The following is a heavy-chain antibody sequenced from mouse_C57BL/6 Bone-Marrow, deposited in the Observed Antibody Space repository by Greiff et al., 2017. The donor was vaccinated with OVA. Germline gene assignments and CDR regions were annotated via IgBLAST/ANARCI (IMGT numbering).Heavy chain of an antibody. CDR1: GYSITSGYY. Sequence: EVQLQESGPGLVKPSQSLSLTCSVTGYSITSGYYWNWIRQFPGNKLEWMGYISYDGSNNYNPSLKNRISITRDTSKYQFFLKLNSVTTEDTATDYCAREGGLYYGNYEGFAYWGQGTLVTVSA. D-gene: IGHD2-1*01. CDR2: ISYDGSN. CDR3: AREGGLYYGNYEGFAY. J-gene: IGHJ3*01. V-gene: IGHV3-6*01.